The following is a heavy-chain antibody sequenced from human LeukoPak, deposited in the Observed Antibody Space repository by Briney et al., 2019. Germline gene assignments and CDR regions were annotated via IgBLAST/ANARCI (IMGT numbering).Heavy chain of an antibody. Sequence: ASVKVSCKVSGYTLTVLSMHWVRQAPGKGLEWMGGFDPEDGETIYAQKFQGRVTMTEDTSTDTAYMELSSLRSEDTAVYYCATASNRFGGAFDIWGQGTVVTVSS. CDR2: FDPEDGET. D-gene: IGHD3-16*01. CDR1: GYTLTVLS. J-gene: IGHJ3*02. V-gene: IGHV1-24*01. CDR3: ATASNRFGGAFDI.